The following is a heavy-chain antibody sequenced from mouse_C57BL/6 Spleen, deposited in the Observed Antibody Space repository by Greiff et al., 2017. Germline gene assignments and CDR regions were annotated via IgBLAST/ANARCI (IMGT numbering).Heavy chain of an antibody. Sequence: VQLQQSGAELVKPGASVKLSCKASGYTFTSYWMHWVKQRPGQGLEWIGMIHPNSGSTNYNEKFKSKATLTVDKSSSTAYMQLSSLTSEDSAVYYCAKIYYDYDGAWFAYWGQGTLVTVSA. D-gene: IGHD2-4*01. CDR3: AKIYYDYDGAWFAY. J-gene: IGHJ3*01. CDR1: GYTFTSYW. V-gene: IGHV1-64*01. CDR2: IHPNSGST.